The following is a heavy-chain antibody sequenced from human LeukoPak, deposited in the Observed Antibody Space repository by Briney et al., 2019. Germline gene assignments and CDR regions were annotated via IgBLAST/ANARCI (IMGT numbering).Heavy chain of an antibody. D-gene: IGHD6-19*01. Sequence: GGSLRLSCAASGFTFSSYGMHWVRQAPGKGLEWVAVIWYDGSNKYYADSVKGRFTISRDNAKNSLHLQMNSLRAEDTAVYYCARIGIAVAGKYYFDYWGQGTLVTVSS. CDR3: ARIGIAVAGKYYFDY. CDR2: IWYDGSNK. V-gene: IGHV3-33*01. CDR1: GFTFSSYG. J-gene: IGHJ4*02.